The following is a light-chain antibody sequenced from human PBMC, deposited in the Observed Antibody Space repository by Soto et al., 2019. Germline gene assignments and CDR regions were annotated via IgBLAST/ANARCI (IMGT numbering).Light chain of an antibody. CDR1: QSISSW. J-gene: IGKJ5*01. Sequence: DIVITHSPSTLSASLLYRVTITCRASQSISSWLAWYQQKPGKAPKLLIYAASSLQSGVPSRFSGSGSGTDFTLTISSLQPEDFATYYCQQSYSTRITFGQGTRLEIK. V-gene: IGKV1-39*01. CDR3: QQSYSTRIT. CDR2: AAS.